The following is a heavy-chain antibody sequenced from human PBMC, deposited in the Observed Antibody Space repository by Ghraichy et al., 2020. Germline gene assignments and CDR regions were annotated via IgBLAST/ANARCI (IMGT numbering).Heavy chain of an antibody. D-gene: IGHD2-15*01. V-gene: IGHV3-48*02. CDR3: ARDLIPLLETTVVAASANAFDI. Sequence: GESLNISCAASGFTFSSYSMNWVRQAPGKGLEWVSYISSSSSTIYYADSVKGRFTISRDNAKNSLYLQMNSLRDEDTAVYYCARDLIPLLETTVVAASANAFDIWGQGTMVTVSS. J-gene: IGHJ3*02. CDR1: GFTFSSYS. CDR2: ISSSSSTI.